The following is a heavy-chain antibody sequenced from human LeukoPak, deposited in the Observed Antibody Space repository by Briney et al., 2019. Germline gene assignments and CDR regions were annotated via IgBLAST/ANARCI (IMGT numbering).Heavy chain of an antibody. J-gene: IGHJ1*01. CDR3: VKVGDSGYGEYYQH. CDR1: GFTLSNSW. V-gene: IGHV3-64D*06. D-gene: IGHD5-12*01. CDR2: ISSAGGTT. Sequence: GGSLRLSCAVSGFTLSNSWMHWVRQAPGEGLQYVSAISSAGGTTYYADSVRGRFTISRDNSKNTLYLQMSSLRAEDTALYYCVKVGDSGYGEYYQHWGQGTLVTVSS.